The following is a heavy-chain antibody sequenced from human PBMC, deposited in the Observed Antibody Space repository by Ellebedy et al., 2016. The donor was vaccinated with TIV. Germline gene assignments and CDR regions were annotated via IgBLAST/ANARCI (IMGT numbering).Heavy chain of an antibody. V-gene: IGHV4-59*01. J-gene: IGHJ4*02. D-gene: IGHD3-10*01. CDR1: GGSMSSNY. CDR2: VYYSGST. CDR3: ARGSGRPDY. Sequence: MPSETLSLPCSVSGGSMSSNYWTWIRQPPGKGLEWIGFVYYSGSTNYNPSLGSRVTISVDTSKNQFSLNVSSVTAADTAVYYCARGSGRPDYWGQGTLVTVSS.